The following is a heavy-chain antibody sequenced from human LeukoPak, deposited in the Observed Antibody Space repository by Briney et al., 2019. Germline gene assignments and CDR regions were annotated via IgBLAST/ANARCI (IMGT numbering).Heavy chain of an antibody. Sequence: GGSLRLSCAASGFTFSSYSMNWVRQAPGKGLEWVSSISSSSSYIYYADSVKGRFTISRDNAKNSLYLQMNSLRAEDTAVYYCARVGGGCSGGSCYSPWFDPWGQGTLVTVSS. CDR1: GFTFSSYS. V-gene: IGHV3-21*01. CDR3: ARVGGGCSGGSCYSPWFDP. D-gene: IGHD2-15*01. CDR2: ISSSSSYI. J-gene: IGHJ5*02.